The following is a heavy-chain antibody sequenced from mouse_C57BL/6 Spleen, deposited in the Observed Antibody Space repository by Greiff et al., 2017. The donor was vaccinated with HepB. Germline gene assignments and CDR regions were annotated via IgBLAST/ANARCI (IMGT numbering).Heavy chain of an antibody. J-gene: IGHJ3*01. CDR3: AREGDDGYYDY. CDR2: ISYDGSN. Sequence: EVQRVESGPGLVKPSQSLSLTCSVTGYSITSGYYWNWIRQFPGNKLEWMGSISYDGSNHYNPSLKNRISITRYTSKNQFFLKLNSVTTEDTATYYCAREGDDGYYDYWGQGTLVTVSA. CDR1: GYSITSGYY. D-gene: IGHD2-3*01. V-gene: IGHV3-6*01.